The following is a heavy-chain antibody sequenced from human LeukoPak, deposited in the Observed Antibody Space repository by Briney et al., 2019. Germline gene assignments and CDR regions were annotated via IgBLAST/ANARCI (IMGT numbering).Heavy chain of an antibody. D-gene: IGHD4/OR15-4a*01. Sequence: GASVKVSCKASGGTFSSYAISWVRQAPGQGLDLMGGIIPIFGTANYAQKFQGRVTITADESTSTAYMELSSLRSEDTAVYYCARDVDYANPRHDYWGQGTLVTVSS. J-gene: IGHJ4*02. CDR1: GGTFSSYA. CDR3: ARDVDYANPRHDY. V-gene: IGHV1-69*13. CDR2: IIPIFGTA.